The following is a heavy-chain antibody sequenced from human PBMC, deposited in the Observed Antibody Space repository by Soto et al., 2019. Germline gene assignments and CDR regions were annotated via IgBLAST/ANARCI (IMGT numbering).Heavy chain of an antibody. CDR2: INPNSGAT. V-gene: IGHV1-2*02. CDR1: GYTFTGYN. D-gene: IGHD6-19*01. J-gene: IGHJ4*02. Sequence: QVQLVQSGAEVKKPGASVKVSCKASGYTFTGYNMHWVRQAPGQGLEWMGWINPNSGATDFAQKFQSRVTMTRDTSISTAYMELSRLRSDDTAMYYCARVRVASGWYNSPDYWGQGTLVTVSS. CDR3: ARVRVASGWYNSPDY.